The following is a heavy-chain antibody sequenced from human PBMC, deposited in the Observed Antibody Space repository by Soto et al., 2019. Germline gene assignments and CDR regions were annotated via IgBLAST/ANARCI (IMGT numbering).Heavy chain of an antibody. CDR2: IYSGGST. V-gene: IGHV3-53*02. CDR1: GFTVSSNY. D-gene: IGHD1-26*01. Sequence: EVQLVETGGGLIQPGGSLRLSCAASGFTVSSNYMSWVRQAPGKGLEWVSVIYSGGSTYYADSVKGRFTISSDNSKNTLYLQMNSLRAEDTAVYYCARDGVGATTGFDYWGQGTLVTVSS. CDR3: ARDGVGATTGFDY. J-gene: IGHJ4*02.